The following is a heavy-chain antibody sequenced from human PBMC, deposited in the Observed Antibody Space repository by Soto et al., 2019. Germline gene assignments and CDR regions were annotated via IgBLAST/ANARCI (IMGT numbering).Heavy chain of an antibody. CDR2: VNPTTGNT. J-gene: IGHJ4*02. CDR3: ARYFNPLDY. CDR1: GYTFTDYD. V-gene: IGHV1-8*01. Sequence: QVQLVQSGAEVKKPGASVKVSCKASGYTFTDYDINWVRQATGQGLEWMGWVNPTTGNTGYAQKFQGRVTMTMDTSTSTSYMELRGLRSEDTATYFYARYFNPLDYWGQGTLVTVSS.